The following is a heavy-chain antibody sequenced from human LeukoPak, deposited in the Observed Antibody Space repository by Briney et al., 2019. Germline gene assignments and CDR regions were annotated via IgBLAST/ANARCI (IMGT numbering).Heavy chain of an antibody. CDR2: INPNSGGT. J-gene: IGHJ4*02. CDR3: AKEDSSSWTTKYYFDY. Sequence: GASVKVSCKASGYTFTGYYMHWVRQAPGQGLEWMGWINPNSGGTNYAQKFQGRVTMTRDTSISTAYMELSSLRAEDTAVYYCAKEDSSSWTTKYYFDYWGQGTLVTVSS. CDR1: GYTFTGYY. V-gene: IGHV1-2*02. D-gene: IGHD6-13*01.